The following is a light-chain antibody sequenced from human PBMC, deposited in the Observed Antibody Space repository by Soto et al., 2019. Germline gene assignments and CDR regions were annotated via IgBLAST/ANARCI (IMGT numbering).Light chain of an antibody. Sequence: EIVLTQSPATLSLSPGERATLSCRASQSVSSYLAWYQQKPDQAPRLLIYDASNRATGIPARFSGSGSGTDFTLTISSLEPEDFAVYYCQQRSTPYTFGQGTKLEIK. J-gene: IGKJ2*01. CDR1: QSVSSY. CDR3: QQRSTPYT. CDR2: DAS. V-gene: IGKV3-11*01.